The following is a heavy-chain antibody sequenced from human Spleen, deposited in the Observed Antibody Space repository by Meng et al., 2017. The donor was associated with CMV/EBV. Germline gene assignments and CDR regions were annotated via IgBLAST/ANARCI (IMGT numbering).Heavy chain of an antibody. V-gene: IGHV3-43*01. CDR3: AKVFRTTHYYYGLDV. CDR2: INWDGDRA. Sequence: ETLSLTCAASGFTFNDYTLHWVRQAPGKGLEWVSLINWDGDRAYYADSVKGRFTISRDNSRNSLYLQMNSLRIEDTALYYCAKVFRTTHYYYGLDVWGPGTTVTVSS. J-gene: IGHJ6*02. CDR1: GFTFNDYT. D-gene: IGHD1-1*01.